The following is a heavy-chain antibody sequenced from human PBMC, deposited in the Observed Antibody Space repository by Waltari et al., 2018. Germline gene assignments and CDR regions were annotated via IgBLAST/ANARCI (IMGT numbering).Heavy chain of an antibody. CDR3: AREDYDIWSGYGDY. Sequence: EVRLVESGGGLVQPGGSLPVSCAASGFSFSDYWMHWIRQAPGQGLVWVSRINGDGSRPEYADSVKGRFTISRDNAKNTVYLQMNSLRVDDTAVYYCAREDYDIWSGYGDYWGQGTLVSVSS. CDR1: GFSFSDYW. D-gene: IGHD3-3*01. J-gene: IGHJ4*02. CDR2: INGDGSRP. V-gene: IGHV3-74*01.